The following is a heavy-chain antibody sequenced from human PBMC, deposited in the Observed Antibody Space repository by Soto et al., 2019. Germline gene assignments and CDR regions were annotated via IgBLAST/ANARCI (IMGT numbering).Heavy chain of an antibody. CDR3: ARGLWIDYYYYYMDV. Sequence: PSETLSLTCTVSGGSISSGGYYWSWIRQHPGKGLEWIGYIYYSGSTYYNPSLKSRVTISVDTSKNQFSLKLSSVTAADTAVYYCARGLWIDYYYYYMDVWGKGTTVTVSS. V-gene: IGHV4-31*03. CDR2: IYYSGST. CDR1: GGSISSGGYY. J-gene: IGHJ6*03. D-gene: IGHD3-16*01.